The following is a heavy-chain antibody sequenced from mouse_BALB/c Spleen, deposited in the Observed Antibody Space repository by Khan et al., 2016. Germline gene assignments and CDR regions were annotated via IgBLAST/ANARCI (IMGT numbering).Heavy chain of an antibody. Sequence: QVQLKESGPGLVAPSQTLSITCTVSGFSLTHYGVHWVRQPPGKGLEWLGIIWAGGSTNYNSALMSRLSISKDNSKSQVSLKMNSLQTDDTAMYYCARDENYRYDGFAYWGQGTLGTVSA. V-gene: IGHV2-9*02. J-gene: IGHJ3*01. CDR3: ARDENYRYDGFAY. CDR2: IWAGGST. CDR1: GFSLTHYG. D-gene: IGHD2-14*01.